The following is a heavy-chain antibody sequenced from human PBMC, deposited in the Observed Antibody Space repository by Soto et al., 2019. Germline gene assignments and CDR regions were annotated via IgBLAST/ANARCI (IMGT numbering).Heavy chain of an antibody. CDR2: IYYSGST. J-gene: IGHJ1*01. CDR1: GDTISTGGYT. CDR3: ARKEGPKSSHH. V-gene: IGHV4-61*05. Sequence: SETLSLTCDVSGDTISTGGYTWAWIRQPPGKGLEWIGYIYYSGSTNYNPSLKSRVTISVDTSKNQFSLKLSSVSAADTAVYYGARKEGPKSSHHGGQATLVTVSS.